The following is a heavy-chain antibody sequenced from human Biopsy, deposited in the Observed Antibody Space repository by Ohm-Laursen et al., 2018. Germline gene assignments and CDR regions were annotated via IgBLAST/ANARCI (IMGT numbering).Heavy chain of an antibody. V-gene: IGHV3-23*01. Sequence: GSLRLSCAASGFTFHSYAMNWVRQAPGKGLEWISRLDVAEYNIYYADPARGRFTASRDNSKGMVYLQMDSLRVDDTAVYYCAKSAYCTIKCHSFDPWGQGTLVTVSS. J-gene: IGHJ5*02. D-gene: IGHD2-8*01. CDR3: AKSAYCTIKCHSFDP. CDR1: GFTFHSYA. CDR2: LDVAEYNI.